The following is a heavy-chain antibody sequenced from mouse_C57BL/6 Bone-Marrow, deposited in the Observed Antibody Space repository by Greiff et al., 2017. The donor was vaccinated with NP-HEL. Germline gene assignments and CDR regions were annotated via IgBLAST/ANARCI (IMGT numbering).Heavy chain of an antibody. CDR3: ARGGYYYGSSYYWYFDV. CDR1: GFTFSDYG. J-gene: IGHJ1*03. V-gene: IGHV5-17*01. CDR2: ISSGSSTI. D-gene: IGHD1-1*01. Sequence: EVMLVESGGGLVKPGGSLKLSCAASGFTFSDYGMHWVRQAPEKGLEWVAYISSGSSTIYYAVKVKGRFTISSDNSKNTLFLQMTSLRSEDTAMSYGARGGYYYGSSYYWYFDVWGTGTTVTVSS.